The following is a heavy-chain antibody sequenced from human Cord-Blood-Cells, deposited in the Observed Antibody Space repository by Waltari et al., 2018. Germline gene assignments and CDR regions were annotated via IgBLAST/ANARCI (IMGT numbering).Heavy chain of an antibody. Sequence: QVQLQQWGAGLLKPSETLSLTCAVYGGSFSGYYWSWIRQPPGKGLEWIGEINHSGSTNYNPSLKSRVTISVDTSKNQFSLKLSSVTAADTAVYYCARTKAAGATPFDYWGQGTLVTVSS. J-gene: IGHJ4*02. CDR1: GGSFSGYY. CDR2: INHSGST. D-gene: IGHD6-13*01. CDR3: ARTKAAGATPFDY. V-gene: IGHV4-34*01.